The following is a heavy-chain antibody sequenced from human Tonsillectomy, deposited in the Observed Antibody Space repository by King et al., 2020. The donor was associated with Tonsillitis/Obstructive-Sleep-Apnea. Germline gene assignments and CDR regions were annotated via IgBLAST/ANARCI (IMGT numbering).Heavy chain of an antibody. Sequence: SGFTFSSYAMSWVRQAPVKGLEWVSLISGSGISTYYADSVKGRFTISRDNSKNTLYLQMNSLRAEDTAVYYCAKDLRDRVATTLDYWGKGNLVSVSS. J-gene: IGHJ4*02. V-gene: IGHV3-23*01. CDR1: GFTFSSYA. CDR2: ISGSGIST. CDR3: AKDLRDRVATTLDY. D-gene: IGHD5-12*01.